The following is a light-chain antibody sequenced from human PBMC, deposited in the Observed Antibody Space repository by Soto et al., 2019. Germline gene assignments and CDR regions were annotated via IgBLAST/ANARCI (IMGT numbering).Light chain of an antibody. J-gene: IGLJ2*01. CDR2: EDT. CDR1: SSDVGSYNL. Sequence: QSALTQPASVSGSPGQSITISCTGTSSDVGSYNLVSWYQQYPGKAPKFMIYEDTKRPSGVSNRFSGSKSGNTASLTISGIQPEDEADYYCSSYTTSHVVFGGGTKLTVL. CDR3: SSYTTSHVV. V-gene: IGLV2-14*02.